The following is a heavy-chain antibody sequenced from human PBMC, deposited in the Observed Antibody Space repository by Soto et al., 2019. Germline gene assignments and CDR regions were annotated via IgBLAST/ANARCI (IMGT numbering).Heavy chain of an antibody. CDR3: AREGSYSAYNFAHGIQLWSFDF. J-gene: IGHJ4*02. D-gene: IGHD5-12*01. V-gene: IGHV4-4*07. CDR2: IFSSGST. Sequence: SETLSLTCTVSGGSINTFYGSWVRQPAGKGLEWIGRIFSSGSTSFNPSLESRVAMSVDTSKNHFSLNLSSVTAADMAVYYCAREGSYSAYNFAHGIQLWSFDFWGQGALVTVSS. CDR1: GGSINTFY.